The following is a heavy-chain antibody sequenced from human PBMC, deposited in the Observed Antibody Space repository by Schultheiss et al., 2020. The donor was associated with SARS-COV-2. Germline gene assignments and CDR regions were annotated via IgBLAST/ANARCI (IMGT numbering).Heavy chain of an antibody. J-gene: IGHJ3*02. V-gene: IGHV3-23*01. CDR2: ISGSGGST. D-gene: IGHD5-18*01. CDR1: GFTFSSYA. Sequence: GGSLRLSCAASGFTFSSYAMSWVRQAPGKGLEWVSAISGSGGSTYYADSVKGRFTISRDNSKNTLYLQMNSLRAEDTAVYYCARALEAAMGPPHAFDIWGQGTMVTVSS. CDR3: ARALEAAMGPPHAFDI.